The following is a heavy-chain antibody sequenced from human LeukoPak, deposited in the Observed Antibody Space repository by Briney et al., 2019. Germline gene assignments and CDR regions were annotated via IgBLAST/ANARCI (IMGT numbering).Heavy chain of an antibody. CDR1: GGTFSSYA. CDR3: ARDCSSTSCFNWFDP. J-gene: IGHJ5*02. D-gene: IGHD2-2*01. CDR2: IIPIFGAV. Sequence: SVKVSCKASGGTFSSYAISWVRQAPGQGLEWMGGIIPIFGAVNYAQKFQGRVTITADESTSTAYMELSSLRSEDTAVYYCARDCSSTSCFNWFDPWGQGTLVTVSS. V-gene: IGHV1-69*01.